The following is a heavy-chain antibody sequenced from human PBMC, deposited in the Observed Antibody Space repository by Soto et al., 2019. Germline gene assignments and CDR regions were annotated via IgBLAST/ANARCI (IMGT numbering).Heavy chain of an antibody. V-gene: IGHV3-30-3*01. D-gene: IGHD1-26*01. CDR1: GFTFSSYA. CDR3: ARGLVGATNLAVY. Sequence: QVQLVESGGGVVQPGRSLRLSCAASGFTFSSYAMHWVRQAPGKGLVWVAVISYDGSNKYYADSVKGRFTISRENSKNTLYLQMTSLRAEDTAVYYCARGLVGATNLAVYRGQGTLVTVPS. CDR2: ISYDGSNK. J-gene: IGHJ4*02.